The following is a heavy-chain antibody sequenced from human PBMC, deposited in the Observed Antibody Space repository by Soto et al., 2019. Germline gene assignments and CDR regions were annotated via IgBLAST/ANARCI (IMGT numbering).Heavy chain of an antibody. CDR3: ASRDPGTSVDY. CDR1: GGSFTSNNW. Sequence: SETLSLTCAVSGGSFTSNNWWTWVRQPPGQGLEWVGEIYRAGSTNYNPSLKSRVTISLDKSENQFSLKVTSLTAADTAVYYCASRDPGTSVDYWGQGTLVTVSS. V-gene: IGHV4-4*02. J-gene: IGHJ4*02. CDR2: IYRAGST. D-gene: IGHD1-7*01.